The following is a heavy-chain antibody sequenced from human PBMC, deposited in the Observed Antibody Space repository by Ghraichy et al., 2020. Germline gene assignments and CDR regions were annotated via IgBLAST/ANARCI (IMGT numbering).Heavy chain of an antibody. J-gene: IGHJ4*02. V-gene: IGHV3-21*01. CDR1: GFTFSSYS. CDR2: ISSSSSYI. D-gene: IGHD6-13*01. Sequence: GGSLRLSCAASGFTFSSYSMNWVRQAPGKGLEWVSSISSSSSYIYYADSVKGRFTISRDNAKNSLYLQMNSLRAEDTAVYYCARDNSSSWYSAYFDYWCQGTLVTVSS. CDR3: ARDNSSSWYSAYFDY.